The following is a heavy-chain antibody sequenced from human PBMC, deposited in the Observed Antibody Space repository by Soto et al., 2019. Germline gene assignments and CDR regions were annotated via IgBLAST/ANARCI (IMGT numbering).Heavy chain of an antibody. V-gene: IGHV3-15*01. CDR2: IKSKTDGGTT. CDR3: TTGPTYYYGSGSYYHFDY. Sequence: GGSLRLSCAASGFTFSNAWMSWVRQAPGKGLEWVGRIKSKTDGGTTDYAAPVKGRFTISRDDSKNTLYLEMNSLKTDDIVVNYCTTGPTYYYGSGSYYHFDYWGQGTLVTVSS. CDR1: GFTFSNAW. D-gene: IGHD3-10*01. J-gene: IGHJ4*02.